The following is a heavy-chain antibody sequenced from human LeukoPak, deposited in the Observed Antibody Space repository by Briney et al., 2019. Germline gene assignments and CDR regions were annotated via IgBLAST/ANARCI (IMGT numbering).Heavy chain of an antibody. J-gene: IGHJ6*02. CDR3: ARANGDYSWSGGMDV. CDR2: IIPVFGTA. V-gene: IGHV1-69*13. Sequence: SVKVSCKASGGTFSSYGISWVRQAPGQGLEWMGGIIPVFGTANYAQKFQGRVTITADESTSTAYMELSSLRSEDTAVYYCARANGDYSWSGGMDVWGQGTTVTVS. D-gene: IGHD4-17*01. CDR1: GGTFSSYG.